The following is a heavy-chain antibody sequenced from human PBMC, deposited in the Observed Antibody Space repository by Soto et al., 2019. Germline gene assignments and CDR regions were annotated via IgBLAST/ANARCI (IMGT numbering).Heavy chain of an antibody. J-gene: IGHJ5*02. CDR2: INAGNGNT. CDR1: GYTFTSYA. D-gene: IGHD3-10*01. Sequence: ASVKVSGKASGYTFTSYAMHCVRQAPGQMLEWMGWINAGNGNTKYSQKFQGRVTITRDTSASTAYMELSSLRSEDTAVYYCARDRPYGSGSYYNYWFDPWGQGTLVTVSS. V-gene: IGHV1-3*01. CDR3: ARDRPYGSGSYYNYWFDP.